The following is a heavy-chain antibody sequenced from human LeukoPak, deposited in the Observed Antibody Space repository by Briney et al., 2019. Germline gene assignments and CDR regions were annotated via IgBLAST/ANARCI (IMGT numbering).Heavy chain of an antibody. J-gene: IGHJ4*02. V-gene: IGHV4-4*07. CDR3: ARDLGSNYVYFDY. Sequence: SETLSLTCTVSGGSISSHYWSWLRQPAGKGLEYIGRIHTSGITNYNPSLRSRVTMSGDTSKNQFYLNLRSVTAADTAVYYCARDLGSNYVYFDYWGQGSLVTVSS. CDR2: IHTSGIT. D-gene: IGHD1-26*01. CDR1: GGSISSHY.